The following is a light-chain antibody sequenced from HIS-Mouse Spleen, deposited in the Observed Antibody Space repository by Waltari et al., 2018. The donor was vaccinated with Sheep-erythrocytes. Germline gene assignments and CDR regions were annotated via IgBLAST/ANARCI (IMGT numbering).Light chain of an antibody. CDR3: CSYAGSSTLV. V-gene: IGLV2-23*01. Sequence: QSALTQPASVSGSPGQSITISCTGTSRDVGSYNLVSWYQQPPGKAPKFLIYEGSKRHAVVFNRYAGSKSGNTASLTISGLQAEDEADYYCCSYAGSSTLVFGGGTKLTVL. CDR1: SRDVGSYNL. J-gene: IGLJ2*01. CDR2: EGS.